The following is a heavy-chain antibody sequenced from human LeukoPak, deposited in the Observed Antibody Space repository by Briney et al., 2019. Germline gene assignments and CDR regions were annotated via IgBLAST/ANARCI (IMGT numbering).Heavy chain of an antibody. CDR3: ARGPLYYYYGMDV. J-gene: IGHJ6*02. V-gene: IGHV4-34*01. CDR1: GGSFSGYY. D-gene: IGHD3-16*02. Sequence: SETLSLTCAVYGGSFSGYYWSWIRQPPGKGLEWIGEINHSGSTNYNPSLKSRVTISVDTSKNQFSLKLSSVAAADTAVYYCARGPLYYYYGMDVWGQGTTVTVSS. CDR2: INHSGST.